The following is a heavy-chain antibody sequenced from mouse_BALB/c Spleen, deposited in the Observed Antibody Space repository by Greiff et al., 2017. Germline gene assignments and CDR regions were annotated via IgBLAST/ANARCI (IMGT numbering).Heavy chain of an antibody. CDR1: GFSLTSYG. V-gene: IGHV2-6-2*01. J-gene: IGHJ4*01. CDR2: IWSGGST. CDR3: ARDYGNYVRAMDY. D-gene: IGHD2-1*01. Sequence: VQRVESGPDLVAPSQSLSITCTVSGFSLTSYGVHWVRQPPGKGLEWLVVIWSGGSTTYNSALKSRLSISKDNSKSQVFLKMNSLQTDDTAMYYCARDYGNYVRAMDYWGQGTSVTVSS.